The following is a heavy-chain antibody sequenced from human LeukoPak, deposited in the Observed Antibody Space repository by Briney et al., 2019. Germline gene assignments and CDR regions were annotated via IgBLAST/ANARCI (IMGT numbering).Heavy chain of an antibody. J-gene: IGHJ4*02. Sequence: SETLSLTCSVSGGSISSATYYWGWLRQSPGKGLEWIGSVYYSGSTNYNPPLKSRVTISVDTSKNQFSLKLSSVTAADTAVYFCARVDDYNCLDYWGQGTLVTVSS. CDR1: GGSISSATYY. V-gene: IGHV4-61*01. CDR3: ARVDDYNCLDY. D-gene: IGHD5-24*01. CDR2: VYYSGST.